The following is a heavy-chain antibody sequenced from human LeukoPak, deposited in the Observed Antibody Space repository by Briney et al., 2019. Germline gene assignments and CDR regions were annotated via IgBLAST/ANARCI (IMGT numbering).Heavy chain of an antibody. CDR2: IWYDGSNK. J-gene: IGHJ6*03. V-gene: IGHV3-33*06. CDR1: GFTFSSYG. CDR3: AKSVAAAGWATYYYYMDV. Sequence: GRSLRLSCAASGFTFSSYGMHWVRQAPGKGLEWVALIWYDGSNKYYADSVKGRFTISRDNSKSTLYLQMNSLRAEDTSVYYCAKSVAAAGWATYYYYMDVWGKGTTVTVSS. D-gene: IGHD6-13*01.